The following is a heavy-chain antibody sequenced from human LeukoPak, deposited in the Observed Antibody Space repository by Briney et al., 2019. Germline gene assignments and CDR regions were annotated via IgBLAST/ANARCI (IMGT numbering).Heavy chain of an antibody. CDR2: IYYSGSP. J-gene: IGHJ3*01. V-gene: IGHV4-39*01. CDR3: AVAGARYSDTGGLYAFDF. CDR1: GDSITSSNDF. Sequence: SETLSLTCTVSGDSITSSNDFWGWIRQPPGKGLEWIGTIYYSGSPHSNPSLKSRVTISIDASKNQFSLRLSSVTAADTAVYYCAVAGARYSDTGGLYAFDFWGRGTMVTVSS. D-gene: IGHD2-8*02.